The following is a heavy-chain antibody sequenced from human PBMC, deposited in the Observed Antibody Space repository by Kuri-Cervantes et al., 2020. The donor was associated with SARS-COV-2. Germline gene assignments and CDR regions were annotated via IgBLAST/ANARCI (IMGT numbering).Heavy chain of an antibody. CDR1: GFTFSSYA. Sequence: GGSLRLSCAASGFTFSSYAMSWVRQAPGKGLEWVSVISASGTSTNYADSVKGRFTISRDNSKNTLYLQMNSLRAEDTAVYYCAKVGTSIAVSGRFDYWGQGTLVTVSS. CDR3: AKVGTSIAVSGRFDY. J-gene: IGHJ4*02. D-gene: IGHD6-19*01. CDR2: ISASGTST. V-gene: IGHV3-23*01.